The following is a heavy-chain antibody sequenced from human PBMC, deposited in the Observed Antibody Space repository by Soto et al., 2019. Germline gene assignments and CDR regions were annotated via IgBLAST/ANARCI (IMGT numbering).Heavy chain of an antibody. J-gene: IGHJ4*02. CDR2: IYYSGST. CDR1: GGSISSGVYY. CDR3: ASGDYFDY. Sequence: SETLSLTCTVSGGSISSGVYYLSWIRQHPGKGLEWIGYIYYSGSTYYNPSLKSRVTISVDTSKNQFSLKLSSVTAADTAVYYCASGDYFDYWGQGTLVTVSS. D-gene: IGHD4-17*01. V-gene: IGHV4-31*03.